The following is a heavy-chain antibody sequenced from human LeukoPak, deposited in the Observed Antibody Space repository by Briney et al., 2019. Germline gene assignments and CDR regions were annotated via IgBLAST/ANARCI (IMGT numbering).Heavy chain of an antibody. J-gene: IGHJ4*02. CDR3: ARGGSGNWNAPFDY. CDR1: GFTFSDHY. CDR2: ISSSRSYI. D-gene: IGHD1-1*01. Sequence: GGSLRLSCAASGFTFSDHYIDWVRQAPGKGLEWVSSISSSRSYIYYADSMKGRLTISRDNAKNSLYLQMNSLRTEDTAVYYCARGGSGNWNAPFDYWGQGTLVTVSS. V-gene: IGHV3-21*01.